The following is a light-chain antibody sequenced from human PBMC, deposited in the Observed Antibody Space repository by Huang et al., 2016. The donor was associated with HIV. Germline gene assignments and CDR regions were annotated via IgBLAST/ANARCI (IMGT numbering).Light chain of an antibody. CDR3: QQSYITPLT. CDR1: QNITNY. V-gene: IGKV1-39*01. Sequence: TQSIQAPSSLSATAGDSVTTTCLESQNITNYLSWYQQKPGKAPKLLMYVASSLHSGVPSRFSGSGSGTDFTLTISSLQPEDFATYYCQQSYITPLTFGGGTKVEIK. CDR2: VAS. J-gene: IGKJ4*01.